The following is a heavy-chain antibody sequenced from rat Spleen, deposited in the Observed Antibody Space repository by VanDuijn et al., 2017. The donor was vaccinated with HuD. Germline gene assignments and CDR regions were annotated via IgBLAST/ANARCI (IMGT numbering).Heavy chain of an antibody. Sequence: EGQLQESGPGLVKPSQSLSLTCSVTGYSITSSYRWNWIRKFPGNKLEWMGYINRAGSTNYNPSLKSRISIIRDTSKNQFFLQVNSVTTEDTATYYCARVSWDDFDYWGQGVMVTVSS. J-gene: IGHJ2*01. CDR1: GYSITSSYR. CDR2: INRAGST. CDR3: ARVSWDDFDY. D-gene: IGHD1-2*01. V-gene: IGHV3-3*01.